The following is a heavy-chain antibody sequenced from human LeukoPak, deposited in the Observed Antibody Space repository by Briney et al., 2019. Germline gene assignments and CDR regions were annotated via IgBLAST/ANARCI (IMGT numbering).Heavy chain of an antibody. CDR2: IDPSDSYT. Sequence: GASLQISCKGSGYSFTSYWISWVRQMPGKGLEWMGRIDPSDSYTNYSPSFQGHVTISADKSISTAYLQWSSLKASDTAMYYCARRAVAGIYYYYGMDVWGQGTTVTVSS. CDR1: GYSFTSYW. V-gene: IGHV5-10-1*01. D-gene: IGHD6-19*01. CDR3: ARRAVAGIYYYYGMDV. J-gene: IGHJ6*02.